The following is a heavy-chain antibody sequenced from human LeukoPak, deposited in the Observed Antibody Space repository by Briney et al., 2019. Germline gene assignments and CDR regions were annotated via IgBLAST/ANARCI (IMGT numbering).Heavy chain of an antibody. J-gene: IGHJ6*03. CDR2: IYYSGST. Sequence: SETLSLTCTVSGGSISSHYWSWIRQPPGKGLEWIGYIYYSGSTNYNPSPKSRVTISVDTSKNQFSLKLSSVTAADTAVYYCARETSYYDFWSGYSYMRYYYYMDVWGKGTTVTVSS. V-gene: IGHV4-59*11. CDR3: ARETSYYDFWSGYSYMRYYYYMDV. CDR1: GGSISSHY. D-gene: IGHD3-3*01.